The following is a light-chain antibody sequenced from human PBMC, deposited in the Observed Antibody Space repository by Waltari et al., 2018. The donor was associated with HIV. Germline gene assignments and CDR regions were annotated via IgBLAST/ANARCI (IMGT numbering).Light chain of an antibody. CDR1: SSDVGGYNF. V-gene: IGLV2-14*01. CDR2: EVS. J-gene: IGLJ1*01. CDR3: SSYTTNTTPYV. Sequence: QSALTQPASVSGSPRQSITISCTGTSSDVGGYNFVSWYQQHPGKAPKLMIYEVSNRPSGVSNRFSGSKSGNTASLTISGLQAEDEADYYCSSYTTNTTPYVFGTGTKVTVL.